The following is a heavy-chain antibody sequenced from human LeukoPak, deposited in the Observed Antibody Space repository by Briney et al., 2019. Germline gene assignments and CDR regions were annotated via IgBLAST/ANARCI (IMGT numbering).Heavy chain of an antibody. CDR1: GGSISSYY. CDR3: ARDEWDYGDYHLFDY. D-gene: IGHD4-17*01. Sequence: SEALSLTCTVSGGSISSYYWSWIRQPAGKGLKWIGRIYTSGSTNYDPSLKSRVTMSVDTSKNQFSLKLSSVTAADTAVYYCARDEWDYGDYHLFDYWGQGTLVTVSS. J-gene: IGHJ4*02. V-gene: IGHV4-4*07. CDR2: IYTSGST.